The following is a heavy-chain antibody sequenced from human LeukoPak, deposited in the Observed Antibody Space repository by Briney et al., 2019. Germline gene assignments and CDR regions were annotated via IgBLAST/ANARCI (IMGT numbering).Heavy chain of an antibody. CDR2: IYPGDSDT. D-gene: IGHD4-17*01. V-gene: IGHV5-51*01. CDR3: ARLLKGSVTTC. Sequence: GESLKISFKGSGYSFTSYWIGWVRPMPGKGLEWMGIIYPGDSDTRYSPSFEGQVTISADKSISTAYLQWSSLKASDTAMYYCARLLKGSVTTCWGQGPLVPVSS. J-gene: IGHJ4*02. CDR1: GYSFTSYW.